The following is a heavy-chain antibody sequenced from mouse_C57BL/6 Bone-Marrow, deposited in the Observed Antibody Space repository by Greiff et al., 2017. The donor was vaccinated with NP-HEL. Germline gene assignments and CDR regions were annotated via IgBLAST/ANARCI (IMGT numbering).Heavy chain of an antibody. CDR2: INPSNGGT. J-gene: IGHJ4*01. Sequence: QVQLQQPGAELVKPGASVKLSCKASGYTFTSYYMYWVKQRPGQGLEWIGGINPSNGGTNFNEKFKSKATLTVDKSSSTAYMQLSSLTSEDSAVYYCTRESLFYYAMDYWGQGTSVTVSS. CDR3: TRESLFYYAMDY. V-gene: IGHV1S81*02. CDR1: GYTFTSYY.